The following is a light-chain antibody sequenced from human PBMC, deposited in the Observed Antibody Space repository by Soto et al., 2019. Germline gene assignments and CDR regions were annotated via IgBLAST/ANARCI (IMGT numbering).Light chain of an antibody. CDR1: SSDVGSYNL. CDR2: EGS. V-gene: IGLV2-23*01. J-gene: IGLJ1*01. CDR3: CSYAGRGV. Sequence: QSALTQPASVSGSPGQSITISCTGTSSDVGSYNLVSWYQQHPGKAPKLMIYEGSKRPSGVSNRFSGSKSCNTASLTISGLQAEDEADYYCCSYAGRGVFGTGTKLTVL.